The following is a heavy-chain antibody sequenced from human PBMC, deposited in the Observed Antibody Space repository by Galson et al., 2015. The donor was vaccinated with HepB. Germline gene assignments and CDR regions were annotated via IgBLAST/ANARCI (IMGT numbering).Heavy chain of an antibody. CDR3: AKGIAAAGSNAIDY. J-gene: IGHJ4*02. Sequence: SMRLSCAASGFTFRSYALSWVRQAPGTGLEWVSAVSGSGGSTDYADSVQGRITISSDNSKNTLYLQMNSLRVEDTAVYYCAKGIAAAGSNAIDYWGQGTLVTVSS. CDR2: VSGSGGST. CDR1: GFTFRSYA. D-gene: IGHD6-13*01. V-gene: IGHV3-23*01.